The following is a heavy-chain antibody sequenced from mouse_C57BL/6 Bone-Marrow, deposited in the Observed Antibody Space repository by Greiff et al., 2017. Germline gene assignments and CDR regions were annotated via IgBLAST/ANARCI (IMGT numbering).Heavy chain of an antibody. V-gene: IGHV1-80*01. J-gene: IGHJ4*01. Sequence: VQLQQSGAELVKPGASVKISCKASGYAFSSYWMNWVKQRPGKGLEWIGQIYTGDGDTNYNGKFKGKATLTADKSSSTAYMQLSSLTSEDSAVYFCASGVVDYAMDYWGQGTSVTVSS. CDR1: GYAFSSYW. CDR2: IYTGDGDT. D-gene: IGHD1-1*01. CDR3: ASGVVDYAMDY.